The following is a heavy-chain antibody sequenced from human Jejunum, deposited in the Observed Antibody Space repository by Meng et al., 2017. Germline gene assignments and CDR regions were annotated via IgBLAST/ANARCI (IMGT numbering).Heavy chain of an antibody. CDR1: GFTFSDYC. J-gene: IGHJ4*02. CDR2: INQGGSEK. D-gene: IGHD6-13*01. V-gene: IGHV3-7*01. Sequence: VHLVESGGGLVKPGGSLRLSCAASGFTFSDYCMSWVRQAPGKGLEWVDSINQGGSEKYYVDSVKGRFTISRDNTKNSLYLQMNSLRAEDTAVYYCVGGWVEPDYWGQGTLVTVSS. CDR3: VGGWVEPDY.